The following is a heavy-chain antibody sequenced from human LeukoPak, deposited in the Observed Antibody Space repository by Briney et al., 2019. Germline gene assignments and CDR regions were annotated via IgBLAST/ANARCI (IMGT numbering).Heavy chain of an antibody. J-gene: IGHJ5*02. CDR3: ARSRYCRDSSCAFNWFDP. CDR1: GGTFNSFA. Sequence: LGASVKVSCKASGGTFNSFAVNWVRQAPGQGLEWMGRIIDILDIVNYAQRFQGRVTITADKSTSTAYMELNSLRSEDTAVYYCARSRYCRDSSCAFNWFDPWGQGTLVTVSS. V-gene: IGHV1-69*04. CDR2: IIDILDIV. D-gene: IGHD2-15*01.